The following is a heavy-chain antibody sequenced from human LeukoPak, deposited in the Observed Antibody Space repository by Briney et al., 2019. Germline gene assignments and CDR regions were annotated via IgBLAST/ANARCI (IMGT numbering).Heavy chain of an antibody. CDR2: INHSGST. J-gene: IGHJ5*02. V-gene: IGHV4-34*01. Sequence: SETLSLTCAIYSGSFSGYYWSWIRQPPGKGLEWIGEINHSGSTNYNPSLKSRVTISVDTSKNQFSLKLSSVTAADTAVYYCARDLGQYYDTSDNWFDPWGQGTLVTVSS. CDR3: ARDLGQYYDTSDNWFDP. CDR1: SGSFSGYY. D-gene: IGHD3-22*01.